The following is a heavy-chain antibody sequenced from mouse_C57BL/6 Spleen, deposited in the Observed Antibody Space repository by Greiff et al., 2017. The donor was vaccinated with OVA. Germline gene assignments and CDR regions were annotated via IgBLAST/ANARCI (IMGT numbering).Heavy chain of an antibody. V-gene: IGHV1-69*01. CDR3: ARGGIVTEGFAY. J-gene: IGHJ3*01. D-gene: IGHD2-12*01. CDR1: GYTFTSYW. CDR2: IDPSDSYT. Sequence: QVQLQQPGAELVMPGASVKLSCKASGYTFTSYWMHWVKQRPGQGLEWIGEIDPSDSYTNYNQKFKGKSTLTVDKSSSTANMQLSSLTSEDSAVYYCARGGIVTEGFAYWGQGTLVTVSA.